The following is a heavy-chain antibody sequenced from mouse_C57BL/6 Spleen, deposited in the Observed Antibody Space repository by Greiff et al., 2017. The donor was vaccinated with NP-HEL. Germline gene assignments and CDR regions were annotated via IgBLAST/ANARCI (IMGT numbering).Heavy chain of an antibody. CDR2: IDPSDSYT. Sequence: QVQLQQPGAELVKPGASVKLSCKASGYTFTSYWMQWVKQRPGQGLEWIGEIDPSDSYTNYNQKFKGKATLAVDTSSSTAYMQLSSLTSEDSAVYYCARRWLLLSYWYFDVWGTGTTVTVSS. J-gene: IGHJ1*03. CDR3: ARRWLLLSYWYFDV. D-gene: IGHD2-3*01. V-gene: IGHV1-50*01. CDR1: GYTFTSYW.